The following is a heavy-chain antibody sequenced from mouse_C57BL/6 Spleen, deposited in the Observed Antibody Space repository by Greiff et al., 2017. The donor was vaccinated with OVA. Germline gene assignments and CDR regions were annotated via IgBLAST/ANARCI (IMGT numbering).Heavy chain of an antibody. J-gene: IGHJ4*01. CDR3: ARGITTDRTDY. D-gene: IGHD1-1*01. Sequence: VQRVESGAELVKPGASVKMSCKASGYTFTSYWITWVKQRPGQGLEWIGDIYPGSGSTNYNEKFKSKATLTVDTSSSTAYMQLSSLTSEDSAVYYCARGITTDRTDYWGQGTSVTVSS. CDR2: IYPGSGST. V-gene: IGHV1-55*01. CDR1: GYTFTSYW.